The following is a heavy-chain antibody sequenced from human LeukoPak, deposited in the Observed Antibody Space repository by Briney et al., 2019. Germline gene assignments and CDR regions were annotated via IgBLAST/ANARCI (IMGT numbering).Heavy chain of an antibody. D-gene: IGHD3-3*01. CDR1: GFTFSSYA. CDR2: ISYDGSNK. V-gene: IGHV3-30-3*01. J-gene: IGHJ4*02. Sequence: GGSLRLSCAASGFTFSSYAMHWVRQAPGKGLEWVAVISYDGSNKYYADSVKGRFTISRDNSKNTPYLQMNSLRAEDTAVYYCARDGNSYYDFWSGYPPPDYWGQGTLVTVSS. CDR3: ARDGNSYYDFWSGYPPPDY.